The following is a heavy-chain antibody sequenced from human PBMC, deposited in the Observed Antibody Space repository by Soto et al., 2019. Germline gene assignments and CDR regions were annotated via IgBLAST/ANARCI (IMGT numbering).Heavy chain of an antibody. CDR1: GFSLTTSGVG. CDR2: IYWDDDK. Sequence: QITLNESGPTVVNPTEPLTLTCTFSGFSLTTSGVGVAWVRQSPGKAPEWLAFIYWDDDKRYSTSLKSRLTITKDSSRNQVVLTMANVDPADTATYYCAHRVLRAVFGLVTTTAIYFDFWGQGTPVVVSS. CDR3: AHRVLRAVFGLVTTTAIYFDF. V-gene: IGHV2-5*02. J-gene: IGHJ4*02. D-gene: IGHD3-3*01.